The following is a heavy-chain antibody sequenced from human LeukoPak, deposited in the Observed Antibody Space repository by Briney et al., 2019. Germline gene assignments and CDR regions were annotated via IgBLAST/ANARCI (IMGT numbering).Heavy chain of an antibody. J-gene: IGHJ4*02. CDR3: ARQSRDGSKTRGYYFDY. D-gene: IGHD3-10*01. V-gene: IGHV5-51*01. CDR2: IYPDDSST. CDR1: GYTFRTYW. Sequence: GESLKISCKGSGYTFRTYWIGWVRQMPGKGLEWMGIIYPDDSSTRYNPSFQGQVTISADKSIDTVYLQWSSLKASDTAMYYCARQSRDGSKTRGYYFDYWGQGTLVTVSS.